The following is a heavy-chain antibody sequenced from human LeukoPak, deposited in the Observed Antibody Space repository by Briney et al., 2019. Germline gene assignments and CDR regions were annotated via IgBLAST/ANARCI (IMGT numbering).Heavy chain of an antibody. CDR2: IIPVFGTA. V-gene: IGHV1-69*13. CDR3: ARDLVSSDGDYVRDYFDY. J-gene: IGHJ4*02. CDR1: GGTFSSYA. D-gene: IGHD4-17*01. Sequence: SVKVSCKASGGTFSSYAISWVRQAPGQGLEWMGGIIPVFGTANYAQKFQGRVTITADESTSTAYMELSSLRSEDTAVYYCARDLVSSDGDYVRDYFDYWGQGTLVTVSS.